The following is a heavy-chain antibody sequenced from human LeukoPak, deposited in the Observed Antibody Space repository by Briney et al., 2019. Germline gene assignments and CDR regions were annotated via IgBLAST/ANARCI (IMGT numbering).Heavy chain of an antibody. CDR3: ARAGQQLVLGYFDY. CDR2: ISSSSSYT. V-gene: IGHV3-11*06. D-gene: IGHD6-13*01. Sequence: GGSLRLSCAASGFTFSDYYMSWIRQAPGKGLGWVSYISSSSSYTNYADSVKGRFTISRDNAKNSLYLQMNSLRAEDTAVYYCARAGQQLVLGYFDYWGQGTLVTVSS. CDR1: GFTFSDYY. J-gene: IGHJ4*02.